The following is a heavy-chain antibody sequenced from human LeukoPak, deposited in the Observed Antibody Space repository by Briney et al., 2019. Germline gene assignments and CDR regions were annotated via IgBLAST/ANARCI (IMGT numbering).Heavy chain of an antibody. CDR2: INHSGST. Sequence: SETLSLTCAVYGGSFSGYYWSWIRQPPGKGLEWIGEINHSGSTNYNPSLKSRVTISVDTSKNQFSLKLSSVTAADTAVYYCVRGMAATIPDFDYWGQGTLVTVSS. V-gene: IGHV4-34*01. J-gene: IGHJ4*02. D-gene: IGHD5-12*01. CDR3: VRGMAATIPDFDY. CDR1: GGSFSGYY.